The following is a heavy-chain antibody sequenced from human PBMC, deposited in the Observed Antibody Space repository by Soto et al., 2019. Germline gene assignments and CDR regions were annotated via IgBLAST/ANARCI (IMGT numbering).Heavy chain of an antibody. CDR1: GGVFRNYA. Sequence: QVQLVQSGAEVKKPGSSVKVSCKASGGVFRNYAINWVRQAPGQGLEWMGGIIPVFGTADYPQKFQDRVTITADESTTTAYMELTSLKTEDTAVYFCARDRWGSYAFDSWGQGTRVTVAS. CDR3: ARDRWGSYAFDS. CDR2: IIPVFGTA. D-gene: IGHD1-26*01. J-gene: IGHJ5*01. V-gene: IGHV1-69*01.